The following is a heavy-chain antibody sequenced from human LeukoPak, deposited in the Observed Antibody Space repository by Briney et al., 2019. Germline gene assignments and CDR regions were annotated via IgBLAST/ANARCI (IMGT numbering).Heavy chain of an antibody. Sequence: PGGSLRLSCAASGFTFSSYWMSWVRQAPGKGLEWVAVISYDGSNKYYADSVKGRFTISRDNSKNTLYLQMNSLRAEDTAVYYCARVTAMVTYFDYWGQGTLVTVSS. CDR2: ISYDGSNK. CDR3: ARVTAMVTYFDY. CDR1: GFTFSSYW. V-gene: IGHV3-30*03. D-gene: IGHD5-18*01. J-gene: IGHJ4*02.